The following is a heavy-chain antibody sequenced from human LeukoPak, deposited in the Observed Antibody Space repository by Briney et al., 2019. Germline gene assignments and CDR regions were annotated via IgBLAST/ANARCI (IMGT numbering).Heavy chain of an antibody. V-gene: IGHV4-4*07. J-gene: IGHJ4*02. Sequence: SETLSLTCTVSGGSISSYYWSWIRQPAGKGLEWIGRIYTSGSTNYNPSLKSRVTMSVDTSKNQFSLKLSSVTAADTAVYHCAEWYYDSSGFDYWGQGTLVTVSS. CDR2: IYTSGST. CDR1: GGSISSYY. CDR3: AEWYYDSSGFDY. D-gene: IGHD3-22*01.